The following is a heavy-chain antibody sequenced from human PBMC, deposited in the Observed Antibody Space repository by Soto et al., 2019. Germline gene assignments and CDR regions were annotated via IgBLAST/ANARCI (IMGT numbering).Heavy chain of an antibody. Sequence: QVQLVESGGGVVQPGRSLRLSCAASGFTFSIYAMHWVRQAPGKGLQWMALITYDGSNKYYADSVKGRFTISRDNSKNTLYLQMNSLRAEDTAVFYCARGGYYDTSGTDAFDVWGPGTMVTVSS. CDR3: ARGGYYDTSGTDAFDV. CDR2: ITYDGSNK. V-gene: IGHV3-30-3*01. CDR1: GFTFSIYA. D-gene: IGHD3-22*01. J-gene: IGHJ3*01.